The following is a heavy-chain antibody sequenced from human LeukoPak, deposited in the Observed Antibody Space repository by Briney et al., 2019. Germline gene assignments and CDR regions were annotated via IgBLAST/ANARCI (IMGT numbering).Heavy chain of an antibody. D-gene: IGHD6-25*01. V-gene: IGHV3-21*06. Sequence: GESLRLSCTASGFTFSDCDMNWFRHAPGKGLQWVSSISYMGDHRYYADSAKGRFTISRDNAKNSLYLQMDNLRADDTAVYYCGKAFPPLRVAAAGDYWGQGTLVTVSS. CDR3: GKAFPPLRVAAAGDY. J-gene: IGHJ4*02. CDR2: ISYMGDHR. CDR1: GFTFSDCD.